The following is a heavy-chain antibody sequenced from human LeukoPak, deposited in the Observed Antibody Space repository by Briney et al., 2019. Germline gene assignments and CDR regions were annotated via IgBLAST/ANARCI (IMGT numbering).Heavy chain of an antibody. CDR3: ANYNSSGSHDY. Sequence: GGSRRLSCEVSELTFTNFAMSWVRQAPGKGLEWISGISASGSVTYYLDSVKSRFTISRDNSKNTLYLQMDRLRAEDTAIYYCANYNSSGSHDYWGQGTLVIVSS. D-gene: IGHD6-19*01. CDR1: ELTFTNFA. V-gene: IGHV3-23*01. J-gene: IGHJ4*02. CDR2: ISASGSVT.